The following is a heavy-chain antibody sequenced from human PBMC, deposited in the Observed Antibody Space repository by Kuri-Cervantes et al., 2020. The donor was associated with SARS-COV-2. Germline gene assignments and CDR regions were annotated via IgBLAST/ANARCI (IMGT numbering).Heavy chain of an antibody. Sequence: GESLKISCAASGFTFSSYWMSRVRQALGKGLEWVSSISSSSSYIYYADSVKGRFTISRDNAKNSLYLQMNSLRAEDTAVYYCARGEVTIFGVVIMGAFDIWGQGTMVTVSS. CDR3: ARGEVTIFGVVIMGAFDI. CDR1: GFTFSSYW. CDR2: ISSSSSYI. J-gene: IGHJ3*02. D-gene: IGHD3-3*01. V-gene: IGHV3-21*01.